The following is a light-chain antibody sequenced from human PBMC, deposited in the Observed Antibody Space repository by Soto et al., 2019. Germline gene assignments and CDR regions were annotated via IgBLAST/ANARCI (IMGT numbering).Light chain of an antibody. V-gene: IGLV2-14*03. CDR2: DVS. CDR1: SSDVGGYNY. CDR3: TSYSSSGTRYV. J-gene: IGLJ1*01. Sequence: QSALTQPASVSGSPGQSITISCSGTSSDVGGYNYVSWYQQHPGKAPKLMTYDVSNRPSGVSNRFSGSKSGNTASLTISGLKAEDEADYYCTSYSSSGTRYVFGTGTKVTVL.